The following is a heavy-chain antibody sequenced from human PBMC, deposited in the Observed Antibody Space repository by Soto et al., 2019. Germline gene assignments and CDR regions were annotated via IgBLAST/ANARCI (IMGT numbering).Heavy chain of an antibody. Sequence: PGGSLRLSCVASGFTFSGCAMSWVRQAPGKGLEWVSTISGGGGSAYYADSVKGRFTISRDNSKNTLFLRMKSLRAEDTAVYYCAKGGCSGGSCYPLDYWGQGALVTVSS. CDR1: GFTFSGCA. CDR3: AKGGCSGGSCYPLDY. V-gene: IGHV3-23*01. J-gene: IGHJ4*02. D-gene: IGHD2-15*01. CDR2: ISGGGGSA.